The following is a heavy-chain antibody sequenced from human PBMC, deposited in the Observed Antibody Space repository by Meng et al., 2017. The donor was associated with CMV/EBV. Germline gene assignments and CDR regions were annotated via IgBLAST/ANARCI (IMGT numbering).Heavy chain of an antibody. CDR3: AREPYSSGWWYYYGMDV. D-gene: IGHD6-19*01. CDR2: ISSSGSTI. Sequence: GESLKISCAASGFTFSSYEMNWVRQAPGNGLEWVSYISSSGSTIYYADSVKGRFTISRDNAKNSLYLQMNSLRAEDTAVYYCAREPYSSGWWYYYGMDVWGQGTTVTVSS. V-gene: IGHV3-48*03. CDR1: GFTFSSYE. J-gene: IGHJ6*02.